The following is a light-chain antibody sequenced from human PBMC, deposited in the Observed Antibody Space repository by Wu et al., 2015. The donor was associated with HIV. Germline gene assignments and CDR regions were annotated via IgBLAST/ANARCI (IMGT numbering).Light chain of an antibody. CDR1: QSISTW. CDR3: QQYHSYPWA. J-gene: IGKJ1*01. V-gene: IGKV1-5*03. Sequence: DIQMTQSPSTLSASVGDRVTITCRASQSISTWLAWYQQRPGEAPKLLIYKASNLQSGVPLTFSGSGSGTEFTLTITSLQPDDFATYYCQQYHSYPWAFGQGTKVEIK. CDR2: KAS.